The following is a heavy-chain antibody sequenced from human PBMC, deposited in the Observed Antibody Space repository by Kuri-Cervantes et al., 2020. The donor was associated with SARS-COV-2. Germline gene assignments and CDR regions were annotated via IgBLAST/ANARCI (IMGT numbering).Heavy chain of an antibody. Sequence: GGSLRLSCAASGFTFSSYSMNWVRQAPGKGLEWVSSISSSSSYIYYADSVKGRFTISRDNAKNSLYLQMNSLRAEDTAVYYCAKDSSSGWYGGLDYWGQGTLVTVSS. D-gene: IGHD6-19*01. V-gene: IGHV3-21*01. J-gene: IGHJ4*02. CDR3: AKDSSSGWYGGLDY. CDR1: GFTFSSYS. CDR2: ISSSSSYI.